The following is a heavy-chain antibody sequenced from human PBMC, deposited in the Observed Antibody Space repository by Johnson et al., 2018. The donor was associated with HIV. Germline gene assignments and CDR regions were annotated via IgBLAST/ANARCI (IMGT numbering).Heavy chain of an antibody. CDR1: GFTFDDYG. CDR3: ARGVSSGYYSNAFDV. D-gene: IGHD3-22*01. V-gene: IGHV3-20*04. J-gene: IGHJ3*01. CDR2: IYSGGST. Sequence: VQLVESGGGVVRPGGSLRLSCAASGFTFDDYGMSWVRQAPGKGLEWVSVIYSGGSTYYADSVKDRFTISRDNAKNSLYLQMNSLRAEDTALYYCARGVSSGYYSNAFDVWGQGTMATVSS.